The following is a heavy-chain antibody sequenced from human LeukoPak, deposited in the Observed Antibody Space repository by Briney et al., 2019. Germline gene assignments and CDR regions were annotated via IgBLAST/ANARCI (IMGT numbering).Heavy chain of an antibody. D-gene: IGHD3-16*01. CDR3: ARGMMLRADVSRGFDP. J-gene: IGHJ5*02. V-gene: IGHV1-3*01. CDR1: GYTFTSYA. CDR2: INAGNGNT. Sequence: GASVKVSCKASGYTFTSYAMHWVRQAPGQRLEWMGWINAGNGNTKYSQKFQGRVTMTRDTSTSTVYMELSSLRSEDTAVYYCARGMMLRADVSRGFDPWGQGTLVTVSS.